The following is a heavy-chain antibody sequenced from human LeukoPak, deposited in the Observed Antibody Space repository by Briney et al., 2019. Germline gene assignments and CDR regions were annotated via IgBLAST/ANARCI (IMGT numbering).Heavy chain of an antibody. CDR3: ANAYSSSWYGDHFDY. CDR1: GFTFSSFE. Sequence: PGGSLRLSCAASGFTFSSFEMSWVRQAPGKGLEWVSAISGSGGSTYYADSVKGRFTISRDNSKNTLYLQMNSLRAEDTAVYYCANAYSSSWYGDHFDYWGQGTLVTVSS. CDR2: ISGSGGST. J-gene: IGHJ4*02. D-gene: IGHD6-13*01. V-gene: IGHV3-23*01.